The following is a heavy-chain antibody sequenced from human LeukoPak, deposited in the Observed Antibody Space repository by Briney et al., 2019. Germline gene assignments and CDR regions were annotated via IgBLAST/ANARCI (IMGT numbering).Heavy chain of an antibody. V-gene: IGHV3-7*01. Sequence: GGSLRLSCAASGFTFSSYWMSWVRQAPGKGLEWVANIKQDGSEKYYVDSVKGRFTISRDNAKNSLYLQMNSLRAEDTAVYYCARDHPADGYNRGFDYWGQGTLVTVSS. CDR3: ARDHPADGYNRGFDY. CDR2: IKQDGSEK. J-gene: IGHJ4*02. CDR1: GFTFSSYW. D-gene: IGHD5-24*01.